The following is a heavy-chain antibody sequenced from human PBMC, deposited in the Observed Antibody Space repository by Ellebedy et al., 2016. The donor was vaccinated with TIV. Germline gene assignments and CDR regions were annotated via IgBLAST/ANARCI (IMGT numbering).Heavy chain of an antibody. Sequence: SETLSLXCTVSGGSISSSSYNWGWIRQSPGKGLEWIGSVYYSGSTYYNPSLKSRVTISVDTSKNQFPLKPSSVTAADTAVYYCARVVVVPAASLYYFDYWGQGTLVTVSS. CDR3: ARVVVVPAASLYYFDY. D-gene: IGHD2-2*01. CDR2: VYYSGST. J-gene: IGHJ4*02. CDR1: GGSISSSSYN. V-gene: IGHV4-39*06.